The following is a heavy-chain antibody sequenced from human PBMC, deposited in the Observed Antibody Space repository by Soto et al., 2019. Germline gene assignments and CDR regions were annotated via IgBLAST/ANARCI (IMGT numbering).Heavy chain of an antibody. CDR1: GGSITNNDW. D-gene: IGHD3-10*01. J-gene: IGHJ6*02. Sequence: QVQLQESGPGLVKPSRTVSLTCAVSGGSITNNDWWAWVRQPPGKGPEWIGEIYHAGYTNYNPSLKSRVTISLDNAKNQFSMNLKSVTAADTAIYFCARSGFGAHNDYYFALDVWGQGTTVTVSS. CDR3: ARSGFGAHNDYYFALDV. V-gene: IGHV4-4*02. CDR2: IYHAGYT.